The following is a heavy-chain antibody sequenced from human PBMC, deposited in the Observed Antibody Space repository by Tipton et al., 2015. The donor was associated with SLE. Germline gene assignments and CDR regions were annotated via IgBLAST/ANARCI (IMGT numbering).Heavy chain of an antibody. D-gene: IGHD3-3*01. Sequence: TLSLTCTVSGGFISSGSYYWSWIRQPAGKGLEWIGRIYTSGSSKYNPSLRSRVTISVDTSKNQFSLKLSSVTAADTAVNYCARGDFWSFFDFWGPGILVTVSS. CDR2: IYTSGSS. J-gene: IGHJ4*02. CDR1: GGFISSGSYY. V-gene: IGHV4-61*02. CDR3: ARGDFWSFFDF.